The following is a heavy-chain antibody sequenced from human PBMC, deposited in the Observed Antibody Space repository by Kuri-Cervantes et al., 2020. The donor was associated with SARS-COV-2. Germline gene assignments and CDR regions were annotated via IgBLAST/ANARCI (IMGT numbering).Heavy chain of an antibody. CDR2: ISAYNGNT. D-gene: IGHD1-26*01. CDR1: GYTFTNYA. Sequence: ASVKVSCKASGYTFTNYAITWVRQAPGQGLEWMGWISAYNGNTNYTLKLQGRVTMTTDTSTSTAYMELSSLRSEDTAVYYCARGGSASPYYYYYMDVWGKGTTVTVSS. J-gene: IGHJ6*03. CDR3: ARGGSASPYYYYYMDV. V-gene: IGHV1-18*01.